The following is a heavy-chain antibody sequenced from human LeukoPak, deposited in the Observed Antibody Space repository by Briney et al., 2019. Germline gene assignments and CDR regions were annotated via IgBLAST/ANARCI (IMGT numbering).Heavy chain of an antibody. Sequence: SETLSLTCTISSASVSSYYWSWIRQPPGQGLEWIGYIYHSGSTNHNPTLKSRVTISLDTSKNQFSLKLSSVTAADTAVYYCAGTFIAAAGTSFYYYYGMDVWGQGTTVTVSS. D-gene: IGHD6-13*01. V-gene: IGHV4-59*08. CDR3: AGTFIAAAGTSFYYYYGMDV. J-gene: IGHJ6*02. CDR2: IYHSGST. CDR1: SASVSSYY.